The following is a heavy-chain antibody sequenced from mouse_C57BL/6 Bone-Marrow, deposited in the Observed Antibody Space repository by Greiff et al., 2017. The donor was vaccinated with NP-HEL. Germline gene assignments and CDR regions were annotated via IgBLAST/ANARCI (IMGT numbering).Heavy chain of an antibody. CDR3: AREGYYRYYAMDY. Sequence: VQLQQSGPELVRPGVSVKISCKGSGYTFTDYAMHWVKQSHAKSLEWIGVISTYYGDASYNQKFKDKATMNVDKSSSTAYMELARLTSEDSAVYYCAREGYYRYYAMDYWGQGTSVTVSS. CDR2: ISTYYGDA. J-gene: IGHJ4*01. D-gene: IGHD2-3*01. V-gene: IGHV1-67*01. CDR1: GYTFTDYA.